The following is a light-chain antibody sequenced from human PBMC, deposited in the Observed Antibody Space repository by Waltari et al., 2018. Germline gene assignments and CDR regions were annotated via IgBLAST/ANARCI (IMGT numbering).Light chain of an antibody. CDR1: SSHIGAGYD. CDR2: GNS. J-gene: IGLJ2*01. V-gene: IGLV1-40*01. CDR3: QSYDSSLSAHVV. Sequence: QSVLPQPPSVSVAPAQRVTLPCTGCSSHIGAGYDVHWYQQLPGTAPKLLIYGNSNRPSGVPDRFSGSKSGTSASLAITGLQAEDEADYYCQSYDSSLSAHVVFGGGTKLTVL.